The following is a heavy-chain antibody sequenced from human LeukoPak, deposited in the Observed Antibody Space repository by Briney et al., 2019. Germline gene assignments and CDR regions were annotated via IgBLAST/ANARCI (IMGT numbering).Heavy chain of an antibody. CDR3: ARHSRAAGTTHFDY. D-gene: IGHD6-13*01. CDR1: GASLGSSTHY. Sequence: PSETLSLTCTVSGASLGSSTHYWGWIRQPPGKWLEWIGSTYYGGNTYYNPSLKSPVTISVDTSKNQFSLKLSSVTAADTAVYYCARHSRAAGTTHFDYWGQGTLVTASS. V-gene: IGHV4-39*01. CDR2: TYYGGNT. J-gene: IGHJ4*02.